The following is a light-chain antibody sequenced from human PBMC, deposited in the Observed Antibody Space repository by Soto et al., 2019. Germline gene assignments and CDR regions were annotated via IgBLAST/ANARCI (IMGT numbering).Light chain of an antibody. CDR2: DAS. CDR3: QQYDHLPRVRIFT. J-gene: IGKJ3*01. V-gene: IGKV1-33*01. CDR1: QDISNY. Sequence: DIQMTQSPSSLSASVGDRVTITCQASQDISNYLNWYQQKPGKAPKLLIYDASNLETGVPSRFSGSGSGTDFTFTISSLQPEDIATYYCQQYDHLPRVRIFTFGPGTKVDIK.